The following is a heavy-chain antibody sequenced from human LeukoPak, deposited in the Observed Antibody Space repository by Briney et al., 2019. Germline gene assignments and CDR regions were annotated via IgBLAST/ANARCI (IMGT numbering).Heavy chain of an antibody. CDR2: ISYDGSNK. CDR3: ARVEDFDY. Sequence: PGRSLRLSCAASGFTFSSYAMHWVRQAPGKGLEWVAVISYDGSNKYYADSVKGRFTISRDNAKNSLYLQMNSLRAGDTAVYYCARVEDFDYWGQGTLVTVSS. V-gene: IGHV3-30-3*01. CDR1: GFTFSSYA. J-gene: IGHJ4*02.